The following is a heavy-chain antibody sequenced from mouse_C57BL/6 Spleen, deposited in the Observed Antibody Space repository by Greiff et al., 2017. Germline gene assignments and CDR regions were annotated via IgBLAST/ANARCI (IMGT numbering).Heavy chain of an antibody. CDR3: ARGPHYAMDY. CDR1: GYAFSSSW. J-gene: IGHJ4*01. V-gene: IGHV1-82*01. Sequence: QVQLQQSGPELVKPGASVKLSCKASGYAFSSSWMNWVKQTPGKGLEWIGRIYPGDGDTNYNGKFKGKATLTADKSSSTAYMQLSSLTSEDSAVYFCARGPHYAMDYWGQGTSVTVSA. CDR2: IYPGDGDT.